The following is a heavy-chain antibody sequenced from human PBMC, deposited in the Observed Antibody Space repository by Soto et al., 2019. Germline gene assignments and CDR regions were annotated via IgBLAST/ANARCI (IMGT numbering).Heavy chain of an antibody. CDR3: ATQEAPDYYYYYGMDV. J-gene: IGHJ6*02. CDR1: GSTLTELS. Sequence: ASVKVSCKVSGSTLTELSIHWVRQAPGKGLEWMGGFDPEDGSTMYAQKFQGRVTMTRDTSISTAYMELSRLRSDDTAVYYCATQEAPDYYYYYGMDVWGQGTTVTVSS. V-gene: IGHV1-24*01. CDR2: FDPEDGST.